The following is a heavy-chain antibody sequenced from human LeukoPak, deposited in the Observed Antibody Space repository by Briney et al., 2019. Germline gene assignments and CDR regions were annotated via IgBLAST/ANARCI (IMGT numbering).Heavy chain of an antibody. Sequence: SETLSLTCAVYGGSFSGYYWSWIRQPPGKGLEWIGEINHSGSTNYNPSLKSRVTISVDTSKNQFSLKLSSVTAADTAVYYCARHGNYGDYSRIFDYWGQGTLVTVSS. CDR3: ARHGNYGDYSRIFDY. J-gene: IGHJ4*02. D-gene: IGHD4-17*01. CDR1: GGSFSGYY. CDR2: INHSGST. V-gene: IGHV4-34*01.